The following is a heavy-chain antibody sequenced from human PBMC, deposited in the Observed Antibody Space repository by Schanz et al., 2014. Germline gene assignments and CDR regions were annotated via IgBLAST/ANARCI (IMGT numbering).Heavy chain of an antibody. D-gene: IGHD1-7*01. CDR3: ASLIGTTSAHFYGMDV. J-gene: IGHJ6*02. V-gene: IGHV3-11*05. CDR2: ISSSSSTYT. CDR1: GFTFSNYY. Sequence: QVQLVESGGGLVKPGGSLRLSCAASGFTFSNYYMSWIRQAPGKGLEWVSYISSSSSTYTNYADSVKGRFTISRDNSKNTVYLQMNSLRAEDTAVYFCASLIGTTSAHFYGMDVWGQGTTVTVSS.